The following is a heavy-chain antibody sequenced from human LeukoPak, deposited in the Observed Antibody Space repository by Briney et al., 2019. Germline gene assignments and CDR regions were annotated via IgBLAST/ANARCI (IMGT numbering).Heavy chain of an antibody. CDR1: GYTFTGYY. CDR2: INPNSGGT. V-gene: IGHV1-2*06. Sequence: GASVKVSCKASGYTFTGYYMHWVRQAPGQGLEWMGRINPNSGGTNYAQKFQGRVTMTRDTSISTAYMELSRLRSDDTAVYYCARELSYYDSSGYYVDPDYWGQGTLVTVSS. J-gene: IGHJ4*02. D-gene: IGHD3-22*01. CDR3: ARELSYYDSSGYYVDPDY.